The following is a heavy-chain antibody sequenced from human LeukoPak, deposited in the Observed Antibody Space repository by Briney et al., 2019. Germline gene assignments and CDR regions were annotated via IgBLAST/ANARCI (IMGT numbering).Heavy chain of an antibody. CDR3: ARDSSGWYIDY. CDR2: INPSGGST. J-gene: IGHJ4*02. Sequence: ASVKVSCKASGYTLTSYYMHWVRQAPGQGLEWMGIINPSGGSTSYAQKFQGRVTMTRDTSTSTVYMELSSLRSEDTAVYYCARDSSGWYIDYWGQGTLVTVSS. V-gene: IGHV1-46*01. CDR1: GYTLTSYY. D-gene: IGHD6-19*01.